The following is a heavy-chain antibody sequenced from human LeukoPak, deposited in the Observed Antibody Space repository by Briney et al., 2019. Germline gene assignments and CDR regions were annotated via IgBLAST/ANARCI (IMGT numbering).Heavy chain of an antibody. D-gene: IGHD3-9*01. CDR2: ISYDGSNK. Sequence: GGSLRLSCAASGFTFDDYGMSWVRQAPGKGLEWVAVISYDGSNKYYADSVKGRFTISRDNSKNTLYLQMNSLRAEDTAVYYCAKDPNYDILTGYLDYWGQGTLVTVSS. CDR1: GFTFDDYG. V-gene: IGHV3-30*18. CDR3: AKDPNYDILTGYLDY. J-gene: IGHJ4*02.